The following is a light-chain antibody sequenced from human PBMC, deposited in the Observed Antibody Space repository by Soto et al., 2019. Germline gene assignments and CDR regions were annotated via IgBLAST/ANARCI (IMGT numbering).Light chain of an antibody. J-gene: IGLJ7*01. V-gene: IGLV1-44*01. CDR3: AAWDDSLDGHVV. CDR1: SSNIGSNT. Sequence: QSVLTQPPSASGTPGQRVTISCSGSSSNIGSNTVSWFQQLPGRAPTLLIYNNNHRPSGVPDRFSGSKSGTSASLAISGLQSDDEADDYCAAWDDSLDGHVVFGGGTQLTVL. CDR2: NNN.